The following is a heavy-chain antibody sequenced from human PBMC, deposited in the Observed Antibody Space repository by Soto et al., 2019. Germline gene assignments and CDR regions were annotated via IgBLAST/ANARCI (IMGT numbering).Heavy chain of an antibody. CDR3: ARDLAWKRGKVGRYYYGMDV. Sequence: QVLLVESGGGLVKAGGSLRLSCAASGFIFSDSYMSWVRQTPGKGLERISYISTRSTYTNYADSVKGRFTISRDNTKNSLYLQMDSLRVEDTAVYYCARDLAWKRGKVGRYYYGMDVWGQGTTVTVSS. CDR2: ISTRSTYT. J-gene: IGHJ6*02. D-gene: IGHD1-1*01. CDR1: GFIFSDSY. V-gene: IGHV3-11*06.